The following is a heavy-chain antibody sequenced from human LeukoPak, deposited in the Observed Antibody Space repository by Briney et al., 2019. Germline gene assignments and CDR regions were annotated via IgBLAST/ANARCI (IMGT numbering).Heavy chain of an antibody. D-gene: IGHD2-21*01. Sequence: GGSLRLSCAASGFTFSSYSMNWVRQAPGKGLEWVSSISSSSSYIYYADSVKGRFTISRDNAKNSLYLQMNSLRAEDTAAYYCARGISMTHPPGYWGQGTLVTVSS. CDR2: ISSSSSYI. CDR3: ARGISMTHPPGY. J-gene: IGHJ4*02. V-gene: IGHV3-21*01. CDR1: GFTFSSYS.